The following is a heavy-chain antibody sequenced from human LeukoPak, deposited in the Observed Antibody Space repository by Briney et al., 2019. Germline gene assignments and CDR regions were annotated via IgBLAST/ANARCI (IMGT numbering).Heavy chain of an antibody. CDR3: ARAERDFWSGYSTYYFDY. CDR1: GGSISSDNYY. CDR2: IYYSGTT. V-gene: IGHV4-39*01. D-gene: IGHD3-3*01. J-gene: IGHJ4*02. Sequence: PSETLSLTCTVSGGSISSDNYYWGWIRQPPGKGLEWIGSIYYSGTTYYNPSLKSRVTISVDTSKNQFSLKLSSVTAADTAVYYCARAERDFWSGYSTYYFDYWGQGTLVTVSS.